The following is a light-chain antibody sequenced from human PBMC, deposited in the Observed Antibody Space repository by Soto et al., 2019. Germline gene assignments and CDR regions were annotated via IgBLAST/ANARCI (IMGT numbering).Light chain of an antibody. V-gene: IGLV2-14*01. CDR1: SSDIGAFNY. J-gene: IGLJ1*01. Sequence: SVLPQPPSVSGAPGQSITISCTGSSSDIGAFNYAAWYQQHPGKAPKLIIHGVTNRPSGVSSRFSGSKSDYTASLTISGIQAEDEADYYCSSYTTAFFYVFGTGTKV. CDR2: GVT. CDR3: SSYTTAFFYV.